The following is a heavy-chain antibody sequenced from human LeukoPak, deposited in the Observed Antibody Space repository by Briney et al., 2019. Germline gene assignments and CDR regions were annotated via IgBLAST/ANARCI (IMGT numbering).Heavy chain of an antibody. CDR3: ARVSSSWYQQGFQH. V-gene: IGHV4-34*01. J-gene: IGHJ1*01. D-gene: IGHD6-13*01. CDR1: GGSISSYY. Sequence: SETLSLTCTVSGGSISSYYWSWIRQPPGKGLEWIGEINHSGSTNYNPSLKSRVTISVDTSKNQFSLKLSSVTAADTAVYYCARVSSSWYQQGFQHWGQGTLVTVSS. CDR2: INHSGST.